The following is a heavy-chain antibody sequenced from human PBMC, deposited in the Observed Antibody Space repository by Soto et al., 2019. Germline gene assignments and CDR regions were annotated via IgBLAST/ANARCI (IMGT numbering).Heavy chain of an antibody. CDR2: MNPNSGNT. V-gene: IGHV1-8*01. Sequence: ASVKVSCKASGYTFTSYDINWVRQATGQGLEWMGWMNPNSGNTGYAQKFQGRVTMTRNTSISTAYMELSSLRSEDTAVYYCARCLRGPEIWQDAFDIWGQGTMVTVSS. CDR1: GYTFTSYD. D-gene: IGHD2-15*01. J-gene: IGHJ3*02. CDR3: ARCLRGPEIWQDAFDI.